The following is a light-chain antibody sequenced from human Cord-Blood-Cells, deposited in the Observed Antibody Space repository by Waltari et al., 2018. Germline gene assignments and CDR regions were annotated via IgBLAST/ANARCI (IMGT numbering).Light chain of an antibody. CDR3: CSHAGSYTLV. CDR1: SSDVGGYNY. J-gene: IGLJ2*01. V-gene: IGLV2-11*01. Sequence: QSALTQPRSVSGSPGQSVTISCTGTSSDVGGYNYVSWYQQHPGKAPKLMIYDVSKRPSGVPDRFSGPKSVNTASLTISGLQAEDEADYYCCSHAGSYTLVFGGGTTLTVL. CDR2: DVS.